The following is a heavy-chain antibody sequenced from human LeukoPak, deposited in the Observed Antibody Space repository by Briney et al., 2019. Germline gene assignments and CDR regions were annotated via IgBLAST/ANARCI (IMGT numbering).Heavy chain of an antibody. Sequence: SQTLSLTCAISGDSVSSNSAAWDWIRQSPSRGLEWLGRTYYRSKWYNDYALSVKSRITINPDTSKNQFYLQLNSVTPEDTAVYYCAREQRSISAFDVWGQGTMVAVSP. CDR2: TYYRSKWYN. V-gene: IGHV6-1*01. CDR3: AREQRSISAFDV. CDR1: GDSVSSNSAA. J-gene: IGHJ3*01. D-gene: IGHD2/OR15-2a*01.